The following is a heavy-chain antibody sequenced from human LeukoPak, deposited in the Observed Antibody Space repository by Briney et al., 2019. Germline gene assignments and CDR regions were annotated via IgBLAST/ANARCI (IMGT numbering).Heavy chain of an antibody. CDR2: INTNTGNP. CDR3: AIDRGAVADPYFDY. J-gene: IGHJ4*02. V-gene: IGHV7-4-1*02. Sequence: ASVKVSCTASGYTFTSYAMNWVRQAPGQGLEWMGWINTNTGNPTYAQGFTGRFVFSLDTSVSTAYLQISSLKAEDTAVYYCAIDRGAVADPYFDYWGQGTLVTVSS. D-gene: IGHD6-19*01. CDR1: GYTFTSYA.